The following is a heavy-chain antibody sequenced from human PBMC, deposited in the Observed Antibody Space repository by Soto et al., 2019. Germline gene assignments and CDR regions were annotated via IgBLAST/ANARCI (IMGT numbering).Heavy chain of an antibody. CDR1: GFNFATSA. CDR3: ASVGSGL. Sequence: QKQLVQSGPEVKKPGTSVKVSCKASGFNFATSAVQWVRQARGQGLEWIGCIIVGTGNTNHAQKFRERFTVTRDVSTRKADLEVSRLISDDTAVYYCASVGSGLWGQGTLVTVSS. V-gene: IGHV1-58*01. J-gene: IGHJ4*02. CDR2: IIVGTGNT. D-gene: IGHD5-12*01.